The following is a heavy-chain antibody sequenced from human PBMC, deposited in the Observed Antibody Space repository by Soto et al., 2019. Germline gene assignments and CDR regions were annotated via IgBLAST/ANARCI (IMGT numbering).Heavy chain of an antibody. J-gene: IGHJ4*02. CDR1: GASISTGDYY. CDR3: ARDGYLRHDY. CDR2: IYYSGSI. Sequence: SETLSLTCTVSGASISTGDYYWSWIRQPPGKGLEWIGYIYYSGSIYYNPSLSRRLTISIDTSKNHFSLKLSSVTAADTAVYYCARDGYLRHDYWGQGTLVTVSS. D-gene: IGHD3-22*01. V-gene: IGHV4-30-4*01.